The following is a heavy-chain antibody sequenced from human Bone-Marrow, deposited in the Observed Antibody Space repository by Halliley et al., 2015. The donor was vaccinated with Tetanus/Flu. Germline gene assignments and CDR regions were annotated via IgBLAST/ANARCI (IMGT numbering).Heavy chain of an antibody. Sequence: QLVQSGGGSVKRGGSLGLSCTASGFTFTNAWMTWVRQAPGKGLEWVGRIKSKANGGTTDYAAAVKGRFTISRDDSKNMLYLRMNSLKTEDTAVYYCTTDFGAPPRYYWGQGTLVSVSS. D-gene: IGHD3-16*01. CDR2: IKSKANGGTT. CDR3: TTDFGAPPRYY. V-gene: IGHV3-15*01. J-gene: IGHJ4*02. CDR1: GFTFTNAW.